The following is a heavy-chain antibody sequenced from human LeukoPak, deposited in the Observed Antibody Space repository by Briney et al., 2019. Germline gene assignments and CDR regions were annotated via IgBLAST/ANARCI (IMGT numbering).Heavy chain of an antibody. D-gene: IGHD4-23*01. V-gene: IGHV3-74*01. CDR2: IASDGSST. CDR3: ARGRPHGNDY. Sequence: GGSLRLSCAASGFTFSSYWMNWARQAPGEGLVWVSRIASDGSSTTYADSVKGRFSISRDNAKNTLYLQMNSLRVEDTAVYYCARGRPHGNDYWGQGTLVTVSS. CDR1: GFTFSSYW. J-gene: IGHJ4*02.